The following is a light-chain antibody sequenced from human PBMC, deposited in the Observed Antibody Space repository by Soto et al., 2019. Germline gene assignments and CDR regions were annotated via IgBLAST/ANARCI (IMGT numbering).Light chain of an antibody. J-gene: IGLJ2*01. CDR3: LLSYSDGRGV. CDR1: TGAVTSGHY. V-gene: IGLV7-46*01. Sequence: QAVVTQEPSLTVSPGGTVTLTCGSSTGAVTSGHYPYWFQQKPGQAPRTLIYETSNKHSWTPARFSGSLLGGKAALTLSGAQPEDEAEYYCLLSYSDGRGVFGGGAKLTVL. CDR2: ETS.